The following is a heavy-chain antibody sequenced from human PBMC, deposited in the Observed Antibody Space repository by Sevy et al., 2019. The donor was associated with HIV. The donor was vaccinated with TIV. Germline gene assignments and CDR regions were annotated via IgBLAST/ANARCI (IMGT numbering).Heavy chain of an antibody. D-gene: IGHD2-2*01. Sequence: GGSLRLSCAASGFTFSSYSMNWVRQAPGKGLEWVSSISSSSSYIYYADSVKGRFTISRDNAKNSLYLQMNSLRAGDTAVYYCARDPNVVVPAAPYFDYWGQGTLVTVSS. CDR3: ARDPNVVVPAAPYFDY. J-gene: IGHJ4*02. CDR2: ISSSSSYI. CDR1: GFTFSSYS. V-gene: IGHV3-21*01.